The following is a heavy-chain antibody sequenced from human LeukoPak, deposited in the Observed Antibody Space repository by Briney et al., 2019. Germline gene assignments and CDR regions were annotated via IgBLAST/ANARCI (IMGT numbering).Heavy chain of an antibody. CDR3: AREYYYGSGNYYNRIDY. CDR2: INPNSGGT. J-gene: IGHJ4*02. Sequence: GASVKVSCKASGYTFIGYYMHWVRQAPGQGLEWMGWINPNSGGTNYAQKFQGRVTMTRDTSISTAYMVLNRLRSDDTAVYYRAREYYYGSGNYYNRIDYWGQGTLVTVSS. CDR1: GYTFIGYY. D-gene: IGHD3-10*01. V-gene: IGHV1-2*02.